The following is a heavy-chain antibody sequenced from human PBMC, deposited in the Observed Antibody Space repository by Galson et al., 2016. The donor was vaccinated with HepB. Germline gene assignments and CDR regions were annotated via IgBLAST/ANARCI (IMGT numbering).Heavy chain of an antibody. V-gene: IGHV1-18*04. CDR3: AGGFRRVGGQYKWLDP. CDR2: ISAYNGNT. J-gene: IGHJ5*02. D-gene: IGHD3-16*01. CDR1: GYTFNSYD. Sequence: SVKVSCKASGYTFNSYDISWVRQAPGQGLEWMGWISAYNGNTNYAQKFQGRVTMTTDTSTSTAYMELRSLRSDDTAVYYCAGGFRRVGGQYKWLDPWGQGTMVTVSS.